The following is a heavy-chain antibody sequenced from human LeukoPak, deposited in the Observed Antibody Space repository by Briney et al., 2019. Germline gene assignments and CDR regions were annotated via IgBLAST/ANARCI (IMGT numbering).Heavy chain of an antibody. J-gene: IGHJ4*02. CDR2: ISPDGSTT. D-gene: IGHD6-13*01. Sequence: GGSLRLSCAASGFTFSRYWMHWVRQAPGKGLMWVSRISPDGSTTLYADSVKGRFTISRDNAKNTLYLQMNSLGAEDTAVYYCTTVLSSNRYNLCDYWGRGTLVTVSS. V-gene: IGHV3-74*03. CDR1: GFTFSRYW. CDR3: TTVLSSNRYNLCDY.